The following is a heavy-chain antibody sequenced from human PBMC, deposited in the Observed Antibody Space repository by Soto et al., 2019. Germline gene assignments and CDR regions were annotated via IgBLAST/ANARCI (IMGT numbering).Heavy chain of an antibody. V-gene: IGHV4-59*01. Sequence: NPSETLSLTCSVSGVSISSYFWSWIRQAPGRGLEWIGYTYHRGSTNYSPSLKSRVAISLDTSENQFSLKVNSVTAADTAVYYCARIGGYHGPLDYWGQGTPVTVSS. CDR2: TYHRGST. J-gene: IGHJ4*02. CDR1: GVSISSYF. CDR3: ARIGGYHGPLDY. D-gene: IGHD6-25*01.